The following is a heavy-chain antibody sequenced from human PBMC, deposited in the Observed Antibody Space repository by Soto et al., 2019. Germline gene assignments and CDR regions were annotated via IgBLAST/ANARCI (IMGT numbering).Heavy chain of an antibody. CDR2: ISSDGSKK. J-gene: IGHJ4*02. Sequence: QVQLVESGGGVVQPGRSLRLSCVASGFTFSNNGIHWVRQAPGKGLEWVAVISSDGSKKYYADSVKGRFTISRDNSKNTLSLQMSSLSADDTAVSYCAMDLYGGSSRFDYWGQGTLVTVSS. D-gene: IGHD2-15*01. CDR3: AMDLYGGSSRFDY. CDR1: GFTFSNNG. V-gene: IGHV3-30*03.